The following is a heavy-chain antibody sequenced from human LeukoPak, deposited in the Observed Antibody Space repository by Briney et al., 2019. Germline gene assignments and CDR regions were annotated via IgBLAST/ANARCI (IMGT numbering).Heavy chain of an antibody. J-gene: IGHJ4*02. D-gene: IGHD2-2*03. CDR1: GFTFSSYS. CDR3: ARAVGYCSSTSCYPDPSFDY. Sequence: PGGSLRLSCAASGFTFSSYSMNWVRQAPGKGLEWVSYISSSSSTIYYADSVKGRFTISRDNAKNSLYLQMNSLRAEDTAVYYCARAVGYCSSTSCYPDPSFDYWGQGTLVTVSS. CDR2: ISSSSSTI. V-gene: IGHV3-48*01.